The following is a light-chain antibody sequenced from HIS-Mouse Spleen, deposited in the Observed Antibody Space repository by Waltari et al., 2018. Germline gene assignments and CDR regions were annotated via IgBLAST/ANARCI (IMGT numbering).Light chain of an antibody. CDR1: QSISSW. CDR2: KAS. Sequence: DIQMTQSPSTLSASVGDRVTITCRARQSISSWLAWYQQKPGKAPKRLVYKASSLESGVASRFVGSGSGTEFTLTISSLQPDDVAAVYCQKYNSYSWTFGQGTKVEIK. CDR3: QKYNSYSWT. J-gene: IGKJ1*01. V-gene: IGKV1-5*03.